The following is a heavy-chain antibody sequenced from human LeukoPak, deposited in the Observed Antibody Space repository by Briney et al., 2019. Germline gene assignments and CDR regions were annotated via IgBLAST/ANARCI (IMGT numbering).Heavy chain of an antibody. D-gene: IGHD3-3*01. CDR2: IYTSGST. Sequence: SETLSLTCTVSGDSISSGSYYWRSIRQPAGKGLEWIGRIYTSGSTNYNPSLKSRVTISVDTSKNQFSLKLSSVTAADTAVYYCARDFWNWGQGTLVTVSS. J-gene: IGHJ4*02. CDR3: ARDFWN. CDR1: GDSISSGSYY. V-gene: IGHV4-61*02.